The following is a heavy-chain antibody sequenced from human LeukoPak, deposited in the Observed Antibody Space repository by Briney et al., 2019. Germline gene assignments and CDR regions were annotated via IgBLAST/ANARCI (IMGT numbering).Heavy chain of an antibody. D-gene: IGHD6-19*01. J-gene: IGHJ4*02. CDR1: GFTFSSYG. Sequence: GGSLRLSCAASGFTFSSYGMCWVRQPPGKGLEWVSCKGNSAGDTFYAESVRGRFTISRDISRNTLFLEMNSLRVEDTAIYYCAKRGGESGGWGFFDYWGPGALVTVS. CDR3: AKRGGESGGWGFFDY. CDR2: KGNSAGDT. V-gene: IGHV3-23*01.